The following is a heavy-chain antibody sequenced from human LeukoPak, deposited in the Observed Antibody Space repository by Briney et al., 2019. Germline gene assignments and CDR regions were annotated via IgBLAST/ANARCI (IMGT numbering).Heavy chain of an antibody. J-gene: IGHJ4*02. Sequence: GGSLRLSCAASGFTFTSFGMSWVRQAPGKGLEWVSAISGSGGSTYYADSVKGRFTISRDNSKNTLYLQMNSLRAEDTAVYYCAKDPDYYVSAVDYWGQGTLVTVSS. CDR1: GFTFTSFG. V-gene: IGHV3-23*01. D-gene: IGHD3-10*02. CDR3: AKDPDYYVSAVDY. CDR2: ISGSGGST.